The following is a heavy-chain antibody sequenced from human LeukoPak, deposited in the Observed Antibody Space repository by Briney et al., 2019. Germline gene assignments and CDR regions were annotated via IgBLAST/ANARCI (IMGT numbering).Heavy chain of an antibody. D-gene: IGHD2-2*01. V-gene: IGHV3-9*01. Sequence: GGSLRLSCAASGFTFDDYAMHWVRHAPGKGLEWVSGISWNSGSIGYADSVKGRFTISRDNAKNSLYLQMNSLRAEDTAVYYCARDYSPSDVVVPAISYYMDVWGKGTTVTVSS. CDR2: ISWNSGSI. CDR1: GFTFDDYA. CDR3: ARDYSPSDVVVPAISYYMDV. J-gene: IGHJ6*03.